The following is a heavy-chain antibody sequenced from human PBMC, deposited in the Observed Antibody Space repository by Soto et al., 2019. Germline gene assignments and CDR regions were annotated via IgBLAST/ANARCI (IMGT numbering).Heavy chain of an antibody. V-gene: IGHV4-39*01. CDR3: ARHTRNQFDP. CDR2: IYYTGST. CDR1: GGSISSRTYY. J-gene: IGHJ5*02. Sequence: SETLSLTCTVSGGSISSRTYYWGWIRQPPGKGLEWIGSIYYTGSTYYSPSLKSRVTISGDTSKSQFSLKLSSVTAADTAVYYCARHTRNQFDPWGQGTLVTVSS.